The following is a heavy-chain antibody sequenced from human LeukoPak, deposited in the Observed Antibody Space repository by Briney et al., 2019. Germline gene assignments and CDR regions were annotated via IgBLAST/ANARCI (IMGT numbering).Heavy chain of an antibody. D-gene: IGHD5-12*01. CDR2: INPNSGGT. J-gene: IGHJ4*02. Sequence: ASVKVSCKASGYSFSDYFIHWVRQSPRQGLQWMGWINPNSGGTNYAQKFQGRVTMTRDTSISTAYMELSRLRSDDTAVYYCARSGSGYLRYYFDYWGQGTLVTVSS. CDR3: ARSGSGYLRYYFDY. V-gene: IGHV1-2*02. CDR1: GYSFSDYF.